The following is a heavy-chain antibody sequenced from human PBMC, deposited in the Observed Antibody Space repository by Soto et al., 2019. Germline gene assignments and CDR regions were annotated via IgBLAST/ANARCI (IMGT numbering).Heavy chain of an antibody. D-gene: IGHD3-3*01. CDR1: GFTFSSYA. V-gene: IGHV3-23*01. CDR3: AKCPFWSGYYTGYYYGMDV. J-gene: IGHJ6*02. CDR2: ISGSGGST. Sequence: PGGSLRLSCAASGFTFSSYAMSWVRQAPGKGLEWVSAISGSGGSTYYADSVKGRFTISRDNSKNTLYLQMNSLRAEDTAVYYCAKCPFWSGYYTGYYYGMDVWGQGTTVTVSS.